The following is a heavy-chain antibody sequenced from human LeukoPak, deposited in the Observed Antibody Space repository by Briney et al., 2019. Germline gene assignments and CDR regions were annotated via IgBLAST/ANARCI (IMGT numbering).Heavy chain of an antibody. CDR2: IYYSGST. CDR1: GGSISSSSYY. J-gene: IGHJ4*02. Sequence: SETLSLTCTVSGGSISSSSYYWGWIRQPPGKGLEWIGSIYYSGSTYYNPSLKSRVTISVDTSKNQFSLKLSSVTAADTAMYYCARSLIAARFLDYWGQGTLVTVSS. CDR3: ARSLIAARFLDY. D-gene: IGHD6-6*01. V-gene: IGHV4-39*01.